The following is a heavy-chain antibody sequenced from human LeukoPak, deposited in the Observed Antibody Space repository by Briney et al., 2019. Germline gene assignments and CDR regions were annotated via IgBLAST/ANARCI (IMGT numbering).Heavy chain of an antibody. CDR3: ARSYRAHQTFYSSHFFDY. V-gene: IGHV4-34*01. D-gene: IGHD5-18*01. CDR2: INHSGRT. CDR1: GGSFSGYY. Sequence: SETLSPTCAVYGGSFSGYYWNWIRQPLGKGLEWIGEINHSGRTKYNPSLKSRVTISGDTSKNQFSLKINSLTAADTAVYYCARSYRAHQTFYSSHFFDYWGQAALLTVSS. J-gene: IGHJ4*02.